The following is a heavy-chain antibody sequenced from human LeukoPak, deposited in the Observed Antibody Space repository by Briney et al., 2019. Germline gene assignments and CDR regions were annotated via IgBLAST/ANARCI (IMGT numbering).Heavy chain of an antibody. Sequence: GGSLRPSCAASGFTFSTYWMSWVRQAPGKGLEWVANIKQDGSEKYYVDSVKGRFTISRDNAKSSLYLQMNSLRAEDTAIYYCARVSSGWFPLFHYWGQGTLVTVSS. CDR3: ARVSSGWFPLFHY. CDR2: IKQDGSEK. CDR1: GFTFSTYW. V-gene: IGHV3-7*03. J-gene: IGHJ4*02. D-gene: IGHD6-19*01.